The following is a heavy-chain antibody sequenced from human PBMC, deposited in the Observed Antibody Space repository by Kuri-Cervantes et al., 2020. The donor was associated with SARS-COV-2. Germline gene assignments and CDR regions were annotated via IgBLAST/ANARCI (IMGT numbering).Heavy chain of an antibody. CDR2: IYYSGST. Sequence: SETLSLTCTVSGGSISSYYWSWIRQPPGKGLEWIGYIYYSGSTNYNPSLKCRVTISVDTSKNQFSLKLRSVTAADTAVDYCAGGIEIAALGTYWFDPWGQGTLVTVSS. CDR1: GGSISSYY. D-gene: IGHD6-6*01. V-gene: IGHV4-59*01. CDR3: AGGIEIAALGTYWFDP. J-gene: IGHJ5*02.